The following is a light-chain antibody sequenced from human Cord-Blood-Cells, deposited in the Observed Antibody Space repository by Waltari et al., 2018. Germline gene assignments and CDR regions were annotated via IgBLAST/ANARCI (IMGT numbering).Light chain of an antibody. CDR3: QSYDSSLSGGLV. V-gene: IGLV1-40*01. Sequence: QSVLTQPPSVSGAPGQRVTIPCTGSSSNIGAGYDVHWYQQLPGTAPKLLIYGNSNRPSGVPDRFSGSKSGTSASLAITGLQAEDEADYYCQSYDSSLSGGLVFGGGTKLTVL. CDR1: SSNIGAGYD. J-gene: IGLJ2*01. CDR2: GNS.